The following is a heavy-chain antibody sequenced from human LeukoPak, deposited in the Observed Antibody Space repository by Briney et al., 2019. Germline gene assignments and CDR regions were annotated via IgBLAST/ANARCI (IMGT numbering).Heavy chain of an antibody. Sequence: PGGSLRLSCAASGFTFSDYYMSWISQAPGKGLEWVSYISSSGSTIYYADSVKGRFTISRDNAKNSLYLQMNSLRAEDTAVYYCARFGVWWLRINYYGMDVWGQGTTVTVSS. CDR1: GFTFSDYY. CDR2: ISSSGSTI. V-gene: IGHV3-11*01. D-gene: IGHD5-12*01. CDR3: ARFGVWWLRINYYGMDV. J-gene: IGHJ6*02.